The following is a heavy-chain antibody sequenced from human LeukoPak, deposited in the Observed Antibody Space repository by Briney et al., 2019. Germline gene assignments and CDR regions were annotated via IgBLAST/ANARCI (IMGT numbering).Heavy chain of an antibody. D-gene: IGHD4-23*01. Sequence: GGSLRLSCEASGFLFSNSWMSWVRRAPGKGLEWVANMNQDGSERNYVDSVKGRLTISRDNAKGSLCLQMNGLRAEDTAVYFCVKDRGYSTFDYWGQGTLVTVSS. CDR3: VKDRGYSTFDY. V-gene: IGHV3-7*03. CDR2: MNQDGSER. J-gene: IGHJ4*02. CDR1: GFLFSNSW.